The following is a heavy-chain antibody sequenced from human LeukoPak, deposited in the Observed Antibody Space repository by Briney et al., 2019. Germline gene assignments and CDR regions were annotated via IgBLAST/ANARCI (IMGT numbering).Heavy chain of an antibody. Sequence: PGGSLRLSCAASGFTFDDYGMSWVRQAPGKGLERVSGINWNGGSTGYADSVKGRFTISRDNAKNSLYLQMNSLRAEDTALYYCAGDRGYSYAATDYWGQGTLVTVSS. D-gene: IGHD5-18*01. J-gene: IGHJ4*02. V-gene: IGHV3-20*04. CDR1: GFTFDDYG. CDR2: INWNGGST. CDR3: AGDRGYSYAATDY.